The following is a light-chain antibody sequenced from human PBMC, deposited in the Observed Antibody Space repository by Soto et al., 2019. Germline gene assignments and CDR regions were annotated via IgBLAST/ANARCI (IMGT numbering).Light chain of an antibody. CDR3: TSYRISTPLVV. Sequence: QSALTQPASVSGSPGQSITISCTGTSSDVGGYNYVSWYQQHPGKAPKLLIYEVSNRPSGVSNRFSGSKSGNTASLTISGLQAEDEADYYCTSYRISTPLVVFGGGTKLTVL. CDR1: SSDVGGYNY. J-gene: IGLJ2*01. CDR2: EVS. V-gene: IGLV2-14*01.